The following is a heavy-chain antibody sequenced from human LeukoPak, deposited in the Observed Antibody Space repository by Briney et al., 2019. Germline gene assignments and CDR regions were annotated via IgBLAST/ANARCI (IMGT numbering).Heavy chain of an antibody. V-gene: IGHV4-34*01. J-gene: IGHJ6*03. CDR1: GDSISMHY. D-gene: IGHD3-10*01. CDR3: ARRGYGSRLYYYYYMDV. CDR2: INHSGST. Sequence: PSETLSLTCSVSGDSISMHYWSWIRQPPGKGLEWIGEINHSGSTNYNPSLKSRVTISVDTSKNQFSLKLSSVTAADTAVYYCARRGYGSRLYYYYYMDVWGKGTTVTISS.